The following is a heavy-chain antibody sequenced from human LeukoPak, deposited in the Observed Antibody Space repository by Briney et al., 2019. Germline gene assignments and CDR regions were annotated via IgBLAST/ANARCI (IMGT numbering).Heavy chain of an antibody. CDR3: AKDRSCTNGVCHGDFDY. J-gene: IGHJ4*02. D-gene: IGHD2-8*01. V-gene: IGHV3-23*01. CDR1: GFSFEFYS. CDR2: ISGSGGST. Sequence: GGSLRLSCAASGFSFEFYSMSWARQAPGKGLEWVSGISGSGGSTYYADSVKGRFTISRDNSKNTLYLQMNSLRAEDTDVYYCAKDRSCTNGVCHGDFDYWGQGTLVTVSS.